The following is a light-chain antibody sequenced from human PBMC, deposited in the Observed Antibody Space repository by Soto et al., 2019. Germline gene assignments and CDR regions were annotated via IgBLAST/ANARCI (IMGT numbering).Light chain of an antibody. CDR3: SSYTSSSTLG. Sequence: QSALTQPASVSGSPGQSITISCTGTSSDVGGYNYVSWYQQHPGKAPKLMIYDVNNRPSGVSYRFSGSKSGNTASLTISGLQAEDEADYYCSSYTSSSTLGFGTGTKVTVL. J-gene: IGLJ1*01. CDR2: DVN. CDR1: SSDVGGYNY. V-gene: IGLV2-14*03.